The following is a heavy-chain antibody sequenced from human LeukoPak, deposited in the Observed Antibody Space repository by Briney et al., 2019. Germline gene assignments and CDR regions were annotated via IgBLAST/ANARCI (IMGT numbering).Heavy chain of an antibody. V-gene: IGHV3-7*01. CDR3: ARDSRYH. Sequence: PGGSLRLSCAASGFTLSTFWMSWVRQAPGKGLEWVANIKQDESEKYYVDSVKGRFTISRDNAKNSLYLQMNSLRAEDTAVYYCARDSRYHWGQGTLVTVSS. J-gene: IGHJ5*02. CDR1: GFTLSTFW. CDR2: IKQDESEK.